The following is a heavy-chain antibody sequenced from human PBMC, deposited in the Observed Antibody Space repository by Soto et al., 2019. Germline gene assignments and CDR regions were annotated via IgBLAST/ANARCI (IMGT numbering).Heavy chain of an antibody. Sequence: QVQLVQSGAEVKKPGASLKVSCKASGYTFTSYAMHWVRQAPGQRLERMGWSNAGNGNTKYSQKFQGRVTITRDTSASTAYMELSILRSEETAVYYCARGGSLYWYFDLWGRGTPVTVSS. CDR1: GYTFTSYA. CDR2: SNAGNGNT. V-gene: IGHV1-3*01. CDR3: ARGGSLYWYFDL. J-gene: IGHJ2*01. D-gene: IGHD1-26*01.